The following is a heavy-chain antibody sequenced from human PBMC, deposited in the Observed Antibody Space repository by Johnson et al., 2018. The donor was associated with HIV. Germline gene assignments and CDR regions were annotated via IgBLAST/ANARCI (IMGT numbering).Heavy chain of an antibody. CDR2: ISYDGSYK. Sequence: QVQLVESGGGVVQPGRSLRLSCAASGFTFSSYTMHCVRQAPGKGLEWVAVISYDGSYKYYADSVKGRLTISRDNSKNTLYLQMSSLRAEDTAVYYCAREIIAAADDIWGQGTMVTVSS. CDR1: GFTFSSYT. V-gene: IGHV3-30*03. J-gene: IGHJ3*02. CDR3: AREIIAAADDI. D-gene: IGHD6-13*01.